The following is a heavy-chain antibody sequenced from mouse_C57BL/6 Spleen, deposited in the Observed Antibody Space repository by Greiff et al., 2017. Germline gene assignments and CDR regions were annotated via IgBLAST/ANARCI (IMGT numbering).Heavy chain of an antibody. CDR1: GYTFTSYW. CDR2: IYPSDSET. D-gene: IGHD4-1*01. Sequence: VQLQQPGAELVRPGSSVKLSCKASGYTFTSYWMDWVKQRPGQGPEWIGNIYPSDSETHYTQKFKDKATLTVDKSSSTAYMQLSSLTSEDSAVYYCARSRLGYWYFDVWGTGTTVTVSS. V-gene: IGHV1-61*01. J-gene: IGHJ1*03. CDR3: ARSRLGYWYFDV.